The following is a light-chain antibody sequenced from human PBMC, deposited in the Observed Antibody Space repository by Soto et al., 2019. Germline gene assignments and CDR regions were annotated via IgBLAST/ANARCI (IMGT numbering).Light chain of an antibody. J-gene: IGLJ2*01. CDR1: SSDVGGYNY. CDR3: SSYTSSSTLLVV. Sequence: QSALTQPACVSGSPGQSITISCTGTSSDVGGYNYVSWYQQHPGKAPKLMIYEVSNRPSGVSNRFSGSKSGNTASLTISGLQAEDEADYYCSSYTSSSTLLVVFGGGTKLTVL. CDR2: EVS. V-gene: IGLV2-14*01.